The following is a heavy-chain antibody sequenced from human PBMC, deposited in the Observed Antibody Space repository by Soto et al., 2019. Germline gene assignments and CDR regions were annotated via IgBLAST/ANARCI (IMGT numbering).Heavy chain of an antibody. CDR2: TYYRSKWYN. D-gene: IGHD6-6*01. Sequence: SQTLSLTCAISGDSVSSNSAAWNWIRQSPSRGLEWLGRTYYRSKWYNDYAVSVKSRITINPDTSKNQFSLQLNSVTPEDTAVYYCARDPHSSSPSDFNWLDPWAQGTLVTFSS. J-gene: IGHJ5*02. V-gene: IGHV6-1*01. CDR1: GDSVSSNSAA. CDR3: ARDPHSSSPSDFNWLDP.